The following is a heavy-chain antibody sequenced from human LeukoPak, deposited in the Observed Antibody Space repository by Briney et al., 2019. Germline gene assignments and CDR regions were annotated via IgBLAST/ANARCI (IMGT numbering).Heavy chain of an antibody. CDR3: ARTLWNDYGDLPNYYYGMDV. CDR1: GGTFSSYA. CDR2: IIPIFGTA. J-gene: IGHJ6*02. Sequence: GASVKVSCKASGGTFSSYAISWVRQAPGQGLEWMGGIIPIFGTANYAQKFQGRVTITADESTSTAYMELSSLRSEDTAVYYCARTLWNDYGDLPNYYYGMDVWGQGTTVTVSS. V-gene: IGHV1-69*13. D-gene: IGHD4-17*01.